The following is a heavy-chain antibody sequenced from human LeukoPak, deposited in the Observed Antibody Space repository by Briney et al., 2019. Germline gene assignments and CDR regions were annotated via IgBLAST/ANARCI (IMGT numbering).Heavy chain of an antibody. V-gene: IGHV4-59*01. Sequence: PSETLSLTCTVSGGSISSYYRSWIRQPPGKGLEWIGYIYYSGSTNYNPSLKSRVTISVDTSKNQFSLKLSSVTAADTAVYYCARDYCSGGSCYWDYWGQGTLVTVSS. CDR3: ARDYCSGGSCYWDY. D-gene: IGHD2-15*01. J-gene: IGHJ4*02. CDR1: GGSISSYY. CDR2: IYYSGST.